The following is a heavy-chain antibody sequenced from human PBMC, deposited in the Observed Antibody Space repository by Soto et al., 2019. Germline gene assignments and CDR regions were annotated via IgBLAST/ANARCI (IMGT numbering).Heavy chain of an antibody. CDR1: GGSISSSNW. J-gene: IGHJ5*02. CDR3: TRRPDGSPWFSL. D-gene: IGHD1-26*01. V-gene: IGHV4-4*02. Sequence: PSEPMSLTWAVSGGSISSSNWWSWVRQPPGKGLEWIGEIYHSGTTNYNPSLKSRVTISVDKSKNQFSLKLISVTAADTAIYYWTRRPDGSPWFSLWGQGTLV. CDR2: IYHSGTT.